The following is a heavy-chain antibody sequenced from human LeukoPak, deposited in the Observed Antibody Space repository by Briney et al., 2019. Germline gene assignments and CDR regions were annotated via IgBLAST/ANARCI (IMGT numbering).Heavy chain of an antibody. V-gene: IGHV3-48*01. CDR1: GFTFSSYN. CDR2: ISSSSSSI. J-gene: IGHJ4*02. CDR3: ARDRGGADDFWSGYYTGYFDY. Sequence: GGSLRLSCAASGFTFSSYNMNWVRQAPGKGLEWVSYISSSSSSIYYVDAVKGRFTISRDNAKNSLYLQMNSLRAEDTAVYYCARDRGGADDFWSGYYTGYFDYWGQGALVTVSS. D-gene: IGHD3-3*01.